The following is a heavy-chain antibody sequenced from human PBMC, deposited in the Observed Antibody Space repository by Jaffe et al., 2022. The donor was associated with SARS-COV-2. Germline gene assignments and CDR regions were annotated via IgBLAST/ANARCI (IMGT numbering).Heavy chain of an antibody. D-gene: IGHD3-9*01. Sequence: QVQLQESGPGLVKPSETLSLTCTVSGYSISSGYYWGWIRQPPGKGLEFIVSIYHSGSTFYTPSLRSRVTISLNTSKNQFSLKLSSVTAADTAVYYCGRTGAGYSNYYFDYWGQGTLVSVSS. CDR1: GYSISSGYY. CDR2: IYHSGST. J-gene: IGHJ4*02. V-gene: IGHV4-38-2*02. CDR3: GRTGAGYSNYYFDY.